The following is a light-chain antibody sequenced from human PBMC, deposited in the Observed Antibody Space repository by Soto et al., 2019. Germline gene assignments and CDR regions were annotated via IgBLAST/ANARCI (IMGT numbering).Light chain of an antibody. J-gene: IGKJ4*01. CDR3: QQYDDWRLLT. V-gene: IGKV3-15*01. CDR1: QSVNSH. Sequence: EVVMTQSPATLSVSPGDRATLSCRASQSVNSHLAWYQQKPGQAPRLLIYATSTRASGVPARFSGSGSGTEFTLTFSSLQSEDSAIYYCQQYDDWRLLTFGGGTKVEI. CDR2: ATS.